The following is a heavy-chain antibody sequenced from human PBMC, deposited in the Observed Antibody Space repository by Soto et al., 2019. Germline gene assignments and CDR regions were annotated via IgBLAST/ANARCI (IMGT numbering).Heavy chain of an antibody. D-gene: IGHD2-21*02. J-gene: IGHJ6*02. CDR3: ARDPTVVVTQSFYYHGLDV. CDR2: IYTSGTT. CDR1: GDSVSSFY. Sequence: QVQLQESGPGLVRPSETLSLTCTVSGDSVSSFYWNWVRQPAWKGLEWIGRIYTSGTTNHNPSLKRRVTMSLDKSKNQFSLNLNSVTAADTAVYFCARDPTVVVTQSFYYHGLDVWGQGTTVTVSS. V-gene: IGHV4-4*07.